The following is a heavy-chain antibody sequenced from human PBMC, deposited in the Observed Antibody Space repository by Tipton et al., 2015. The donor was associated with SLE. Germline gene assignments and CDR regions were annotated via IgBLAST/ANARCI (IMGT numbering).Heavy chain of an antibody. CDR2: IETDGRST. CDR1: GFSFSSYY. V-gene: IGHV3-74*01. CDR3: ARAFRLGLDSFDI. Sequence: SLRLSCAASGFSFSSYYMNWVRQVPGKGLAWVSRIETDGRSTAYADSVKGRFTVSRDNAQDTLFLQMNSLRAEDSGVYYCARAFRLGLDSFDIWGQGTMVTVSS. J-gene: IGHJ3*02. D-gene: IGHD3/OR15-3a*01.